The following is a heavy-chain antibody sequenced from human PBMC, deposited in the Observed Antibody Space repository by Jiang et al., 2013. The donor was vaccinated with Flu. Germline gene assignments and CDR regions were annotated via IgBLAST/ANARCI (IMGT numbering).Heavy chain of an antibody. V-gene: IGHV4-39*01. Sequence: LLKPSETLSLTCTVSGGSISSSSYYWDWIRQPPGKGLEWIGSIYYSGSTYYNPSLKSRVTISVDTSKNQFSLKLGSVTAADTAVYYCARRNSGSYDYWGQGTLVTVSS. CDR3: ARRNSGSYDY. J-gene: IGHJ4*02. CDR2: IYYSGST. D-gene: IGHD1-26*01. CDR1: GGSISSSSYY.